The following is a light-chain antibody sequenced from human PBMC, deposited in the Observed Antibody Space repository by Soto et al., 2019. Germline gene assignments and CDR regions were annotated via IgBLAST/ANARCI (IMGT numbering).Light chain of an antibody. Sequence: DHQLTQSPSVLSASVGDTVTITCRASQALSNYLAWYQQKPGKAPDLLIYSASTLQSGVPSRFSGSGSGTDFTLTISNLQPEDFATYYCQQLNAYPLTFGQGTRLEIK. CDR2: SAS. CDR1: QALSNY. V-gene: IGKV1-9*01. J-gene: IGKJ5*01. CDR3: QQLNAYPLT.